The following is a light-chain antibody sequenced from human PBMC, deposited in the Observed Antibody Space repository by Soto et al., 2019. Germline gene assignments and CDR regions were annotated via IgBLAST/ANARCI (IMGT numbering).Light chain of an antibody. V-gene: IGLV2-14*03. CDR1: SSDIGSYNY. CDR3: SSYSGTYTV. J-gene: IGLJ2*01. Sequence: QSALTQPASESGSPGQSITISCTGTSSDIGSYNYVSWYQRHPGRAPKLLIYDVSYRPSGVSDRFSGSKSGYTASLTISGLQTEDVADYYCSSYSGTYTVFGGGTKLTVL. CDR2: DVS.